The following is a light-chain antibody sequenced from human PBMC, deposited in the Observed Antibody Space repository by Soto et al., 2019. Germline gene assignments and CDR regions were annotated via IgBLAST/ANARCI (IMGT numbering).Light chain of an antibody. J-gene: IGKJ1*01. CDR2: IAS. Sequence: EIVLTQSPGTLSLSPGERATLSCRASQSVGSNYLAWYQQKPGQAPSLLIYIASGRAAGIPDRFSGSGSGTDFTLTISRVEPEDFAVYYCQHYGTSPWTFGQGTKVEIK. V-gene: IGKV3-20*01. CDR3: QHYGTSPWT. CDR1: QSVGSNY.